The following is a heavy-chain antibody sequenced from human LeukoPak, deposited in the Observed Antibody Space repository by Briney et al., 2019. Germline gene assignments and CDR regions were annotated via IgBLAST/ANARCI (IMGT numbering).Heavy chain of an antibody. Sequence: PGGSLRLSCAASGFTFSSYWMSWVRQAAGKGLEWVSAISGSGGSTYYADSVKGRFTISRDNSKNTLYLQMNSLRAEDTAVYYCAKSPSVYYYYGMDVWGKGTTVTVSS. CDR3: AKSPSVYYYYGMDV. CDR2: ISGSGGST. V-gene: IGHV3-23*01. J-gene: IGHJ6*04. CDR1: GFTFSSYW.